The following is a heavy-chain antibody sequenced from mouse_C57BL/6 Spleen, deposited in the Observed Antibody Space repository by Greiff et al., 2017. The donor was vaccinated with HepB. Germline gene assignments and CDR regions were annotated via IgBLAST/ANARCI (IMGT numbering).Heavy chain of an antibody. Sequence: VQLQQPGAELVKPGASVKMSCKASGYTFTSYWITWVKQRPRQGLEWIGDIYPGSGSTNYNEKFKSKATLTVDTSSSTAYMQLSSLTSEDSAVYYCARYGDWDRAMDYWGQGTSVTVSS. CDR1: GYTFTSYW. V-gene: IGHV1-55*01. D-gene: IGHD4-1*01. CDR2: IYPGSGST. CDR3: ARYGDWDRAMDY. J-gene: IGHJ4*01.